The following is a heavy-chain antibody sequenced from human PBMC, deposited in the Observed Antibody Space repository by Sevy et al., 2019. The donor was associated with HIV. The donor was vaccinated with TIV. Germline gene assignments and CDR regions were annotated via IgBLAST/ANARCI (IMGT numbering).Heavy chain of an antibody. D-gene: IGHD3-22*01. J-gene: IGHJ3*02. V-gene: IGHV3-21*04. CDR1: GFIFSNYN. CDR2: ISSNSNDI. CDR3: ARVSVYYYDSSGYYTTGNAFDI. Sequence: GGSLRLSCAASGFIFSNYNMKWVRQAPGKGLEWVSSISSNSNDIYYGDSVKGRFTISRDNSKNTLYLQMNSLRAEDTAVYYCARVSVYYYDSSGYYTTGNAFDIWGQGTMVTVSS.